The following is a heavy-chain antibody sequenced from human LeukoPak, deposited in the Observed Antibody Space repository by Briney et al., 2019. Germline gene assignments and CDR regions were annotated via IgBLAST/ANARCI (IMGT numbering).Heavy chain of an antibody. CDR3: ARVFFGGYCSSTSCPQFGRFDP. Sequence: SETLSLTCTVSGGSISSYYWSWIRQPAGKGLEWIGRIYTCGSTNYNPSLKSRVTISVDTSKNQFSLKLSSVTAADTAVYYCARVFFGGYCSSTSCPQFGRFDPWGQGTLVTVSS. D-gene: IGHD2-2*01. CDR1: GGSISSYY. CDR2: IYTCGST. V-gene: IGHV4-4*07. J-gene: IGHJ5*02.